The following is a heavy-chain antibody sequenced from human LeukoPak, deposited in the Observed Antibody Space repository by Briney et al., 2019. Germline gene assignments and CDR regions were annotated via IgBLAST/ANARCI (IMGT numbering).Heavy chain of an antibody. D-gene: IGHD5-18*01. CDR3: ASRGYSYGATRSRYYYYYYMDV. J-gene: IGHJ6*03. V-gene: IGHV4-39*07. Sequence: SETLSLTCTVSGGSISSSSYYWGWIRQPPGKGLEWIGSIYYSGSTYYNPSLKSRVTISVDTSKNQFSLKLSSVTAADTAVYYCASRGYSYGATRSRYYYYYYMDVWGKGTTVTISS. CDR2: IYYSGST. CDR1: GGSISSSSYY.